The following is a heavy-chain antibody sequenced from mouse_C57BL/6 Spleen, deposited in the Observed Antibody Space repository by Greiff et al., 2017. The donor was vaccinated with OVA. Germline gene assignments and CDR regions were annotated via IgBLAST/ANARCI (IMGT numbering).Heavy chain of an antibody. V-gene: IGHV2-9-1*01. CDR3: ARNYLAYYSNSDAMDY. D-gene: IGHD2-5*01. J-gene: IGHJ4*01. CDR2: IWTGGGT. CDR1: GFSLTSYA. Sequence: VKLVESGPGLVAPSQSLSITCTVSGFSLTSYAISWVRQPPGKGLEWLGVIWTGGGTNYNSALISRLSISKDNSKSQVFLKMNSLQTDDTARYYCARNYLAYYSNSDAMDYWGQGTSVTVSS.